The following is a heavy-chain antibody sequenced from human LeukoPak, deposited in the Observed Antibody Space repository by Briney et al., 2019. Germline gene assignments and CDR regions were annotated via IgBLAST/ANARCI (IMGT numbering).Heavy chain of an antibody. CDR1: GYTFTSYD. Sequence: ASVKVSCTASGYTFTSYDINWVRQAPGQGLEWMGWISAYNGNTNYAQKLQGRVTMTTDTSTSTAYMELRSLRSDDTAVYYCARDPWSSSYDYWGQGTLVTVSS. CDR2: ISAYNGNT. CDR3: ARDPWSSSYDY. J-gene: IGHJ4*02. D-gene: IGHD6-6*01. V-gene: IGHV1-18*01.